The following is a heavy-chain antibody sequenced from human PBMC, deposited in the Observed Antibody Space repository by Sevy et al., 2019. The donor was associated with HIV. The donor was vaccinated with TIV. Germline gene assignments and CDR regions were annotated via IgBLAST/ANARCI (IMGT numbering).Heavy chain of an antibody. J-gene: IGHJ6*02. D-gene: IGHD5-12*01. CDR2: ISWDGGST. CDR3: ATNIVTHTDYYYYGMDV. CDR1: GFTFDDYT. V-gene: IGHV3-43*01. Sequence: GGSLRLSCAASGFTFDDYTMHWVRQAPGKGLEWVSLISWDGGSTYYADSVKGRFTISRDNSKNSLYLQMNSLRTEDTALYYCATNIVTHTDYYYYGMDVWGQGTTVTVSS.